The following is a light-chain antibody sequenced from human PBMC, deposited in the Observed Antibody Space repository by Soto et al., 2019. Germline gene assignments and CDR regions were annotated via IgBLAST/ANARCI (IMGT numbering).Light chain of an antibody. CDR3: QQSYSTTWT. V-gene: IGKV1-39*01. CDR2: AAS. CDR1: QTISSW. Sequence: DIQMTQSPSTLSGSVGDRVTITCRASQTISSWLAWYQQKPGKAPKLLIYAASSLQSGVPSRFSGSGSETDFTLTISGLQPEHFATYSCQQSYSTTWTFGQGTKVDIK. J-gene: IGKJ1*01.